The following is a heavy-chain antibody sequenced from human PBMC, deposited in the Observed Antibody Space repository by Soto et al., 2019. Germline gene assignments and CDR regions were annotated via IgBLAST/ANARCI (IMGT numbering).Heavy chain of an antibody. D-gene: IGHD3-3*01. Sequence: PSETLSLTCAVSGGSISSGCYSWSWIRQPPGKGLEWIGYIYHSGSTYYNPSLKSRVTISVDTSKNQFSLKLSSVTAADTAVYYCARVWDPGLRFLEWLSHYYGMDVWGQATTVTVSS. J-gene: IGHJ6*02. CDR3: ARVWDPGLRFLEWLSHYYGMDV. V-gene: IGHV4-30-2*01. CDR1: GGSISSGCYS. CDR2: IYHSGST.